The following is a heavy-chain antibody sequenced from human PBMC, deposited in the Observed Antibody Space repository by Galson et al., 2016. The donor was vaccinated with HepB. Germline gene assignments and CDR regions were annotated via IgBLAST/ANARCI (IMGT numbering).Heavy chain of an antibody. CDR1: GGSISSTNW. D-gene: IGHD6-19*01. CDR3: AREHSSGWWGGAYYFDY. V-gene: IGHV4-4*02. J-gene: IGHJ4*02. CDR2: IYHSGTT. Sequence: TLSLTCAVSGGSISSTNWWSWVRQPPGKGLEWIGEIYHSGTTNYNPPLKSRVTISVDKSRNQFSLKLSSVTAADTAVYYCAREHSSGWWGGAYYFDYWGQGTLVTVSS.